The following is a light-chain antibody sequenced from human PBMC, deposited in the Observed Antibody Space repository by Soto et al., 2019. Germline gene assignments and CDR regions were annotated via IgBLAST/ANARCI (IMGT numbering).Light chain of an antibody. V-gene: IGKV3-20*01. J-gene: IGKJ2*01. Sequence: EIVLTQSPGTLSLSPGERATLSCRASQSVSSSYLAWYQKKPGQAPRLLIYGASSRATGIPDRFSGSGSGTDFTLTISRLEPEDFAVYYCQQYGSSLYTFGQGTKLEIK. CDR2: GAS. CDR1: QSVSSSY. CDR3: QQYGSSLYT.